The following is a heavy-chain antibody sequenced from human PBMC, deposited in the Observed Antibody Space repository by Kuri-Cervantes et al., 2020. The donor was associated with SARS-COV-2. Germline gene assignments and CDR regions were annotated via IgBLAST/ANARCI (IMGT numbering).Heavy chain of an antibody. V-gene: IGHV5-51*01. J-gene: IGHJ3*02. CDR3: ARLSGVVVVPAAIRPSPIDAFDI. CDR2: IYPGDSDT. D-gene: IGHD2-2*02. CDR1: GYSFTSYW. Sequence: GGALRLCGKGSGYSFTSYWIGWVRQMPGKGLEWMGIIYPGDSDTRYSPSFQGQVTISADKSISTAYLQWSSLKASDTAMYYCARLSGVVVVPAAIRPSPIDAFDIWGQGTMVTVSS.